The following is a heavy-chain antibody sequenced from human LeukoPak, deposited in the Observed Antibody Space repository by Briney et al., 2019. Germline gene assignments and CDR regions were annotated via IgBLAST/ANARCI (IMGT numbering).Heavy chain of an antibody. CDR1: GYTFSSYG. CDR3: ARDIPTSYDSSGNHNLYFDL. J-gene: IGHJ2*01. D-gene: IGHD3-22*01. Sequence: GASLKVSCKASGYTFSSYGISWVRQAPGQGPEWMGIINPSGGSTNYAQKFQGRVTMTRDTSTSTVYMELSSLRSEDTAVYYCARDIPTSYDSSGNHNLYFDLWGRGTLVTVSS. CDR2: INPSGGST. V-gene: IGHV1-46*01.